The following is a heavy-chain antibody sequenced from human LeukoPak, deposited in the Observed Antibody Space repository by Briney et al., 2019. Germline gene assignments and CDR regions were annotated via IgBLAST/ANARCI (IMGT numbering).Heavy chain of an antibody. Sequence: PGGSLRLSCAASGFTFSSYAMHWVRQAPGKGLEYVSAISSNGGSTYYANSVKGRFTISRDNSKNTLYLQMGSLRAEDMAVYYCARAGIVGANLGGYYYGMDVWGQEPTVTVPS. V-gene: IGHV3-64*01. J-gene: IGHJ6*02. CDR3: ARAGIVGANLGGYYYGMDV. CDR1: GFTFSSYA. D-gene: IGHD1-26*01. CDR2: ISSNGGST.